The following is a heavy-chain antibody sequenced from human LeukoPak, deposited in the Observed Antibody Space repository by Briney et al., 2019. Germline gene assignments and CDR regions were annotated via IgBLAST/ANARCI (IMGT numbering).Heavy chain of an antibody. CDR2: IIPILGIA. Sequence: GASVKVSCKASGGTFSSYAISWVRQAPGRGLEWMGRIIPILGIAKDAQKFQGRVTSTADKSTSTAYMELSSLGSEDTAVYYCARDQNTMVRGVIITGDYWGQGTLVTVSS. CDR3: ARDQNTMVRGVIITGDY. V-gene: IGHV1-69*04. J-gene: IGHJ4*02. CDR1: GGTFSSYA. D-gene: IGHD3-10*01.